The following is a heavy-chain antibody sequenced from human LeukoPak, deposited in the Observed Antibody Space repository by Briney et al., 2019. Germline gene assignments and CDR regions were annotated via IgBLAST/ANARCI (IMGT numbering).Heavy chain of an antibody. CDR1: GYTLTELS. CDR3: ATGRGLYAPTDY. J-gene: IGHJ4*02. D-gene: IGHD2-8*01. V-gene: IGHV1-24*01. CDR2: FDPEDGET. Sequence: ASVNVSCKVSGYTLTELSMHWVRQAPGKGLEWMGGFDPEDGETIYAQKFQGRVTMTEDTSTDTAYMELSSLRSEDTAVYYCATGRGLYAPTDYWGQGTLVTVSS.